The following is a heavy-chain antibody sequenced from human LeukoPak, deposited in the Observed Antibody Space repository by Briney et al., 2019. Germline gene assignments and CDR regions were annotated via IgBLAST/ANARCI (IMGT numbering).Heavy chain of an antibody. J-gene: IGHJ4*02. CDR1: GYTFTGYY. Sequence: ASVKVSCKASGYTFTGYYMHWVRQAPGQGLEWMGWINPNSGGTNYAQRFQGRVTMTRDTSISTAYMELSRLRSDDTAVYYCARGDVDTAMASDYWGQGTLVTVSS. V-gene: IGHV1-2*02. D-gene: IGHD5-18*01. CDR3: ARGDVDTAMASDY. CDR2: INPNSGGT.